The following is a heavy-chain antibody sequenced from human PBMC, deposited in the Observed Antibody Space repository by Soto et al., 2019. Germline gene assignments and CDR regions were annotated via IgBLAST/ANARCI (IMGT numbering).Heavy chain of an antibody. CDR2: ISGSGGST. CDR1: GFTFSSYA. CDR3: AKDLPLGPPPHDVDTAMVYYYYYYMDV. Sequence: GGSLRLSCAASGFTFSSYAMSWVRQAPGKGLEWVSAISGSGGSTYYADSVKGRFTISRDNSKNTLYLQMNSLRAEDTAVYYCAKDLPLGPPPHDVDTAMVYYYYYYMDVWGKGTTVTVSS. J-gene: IGHJ6*03. V-gene: IGHV3-23*01. D-gene: IGHD5-18*01.